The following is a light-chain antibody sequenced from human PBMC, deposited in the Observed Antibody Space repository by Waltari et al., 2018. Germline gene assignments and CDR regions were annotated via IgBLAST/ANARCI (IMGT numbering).Light chain of an antibody. CDR2: EIT. V-gene: IGLV2-14*01. CDR1: SSDVGGFNY. J-gene: IGLJ2*01. Sequence: QSALTQPASVSGSPGQSITISCTGTSSDVGGFNYVSWYQQHPGKAPKLMIYEITNRPCGVSNRFSGSKSGNTASLTISGLQAKDEADYYCSSYTSSSAFVVFGGGTKLTVL. CDR3: SSYTSSSAFVV.